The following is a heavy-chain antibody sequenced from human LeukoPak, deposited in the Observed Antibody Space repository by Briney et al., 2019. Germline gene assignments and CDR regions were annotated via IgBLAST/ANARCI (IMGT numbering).Heavy chain of an antibody. V-gene: IGHV4-39*07. J-gene: IGHJ4*02. CDR2: IDHSGST. CDR1: GGSISISNYY. CDR3: ARLKATVSIHAYFDS. D-gene: IGHD4-17*01. Sequence: PSETLSLTCTVSGGSISISNYYWGWIRQPPGKGLGWIGNIDHSGSTNYNPSLNSRVSISSDTTKTQFSLELSSVTAADTAVYYCARLKATVSIHAYFDSWGQGTLVTVSS.